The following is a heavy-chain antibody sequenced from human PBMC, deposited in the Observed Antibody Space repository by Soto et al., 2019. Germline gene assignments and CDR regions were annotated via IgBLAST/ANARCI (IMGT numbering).Heavy chain of an antibody. CDR1: GGTFRSYA. CDR2: IIPIFGTA. J-gene: IGHJ5*02. CDR3: ARAPRLGDSKRGRWFDP. Sequence: QVQLVQSGAEVKKPGSSVKVSCKASGGTFRSYAISWVRQAPGQGLEWMGGIIPIFGTANYAQKFQGRVTITADESTSTAYMELSSLRSEDTAVYYCARAPRLGDSKRGRWFDPWGQGTLVTVSS. V-gene: IGHV1-69*12. D-gene: IGHD3-16*01.